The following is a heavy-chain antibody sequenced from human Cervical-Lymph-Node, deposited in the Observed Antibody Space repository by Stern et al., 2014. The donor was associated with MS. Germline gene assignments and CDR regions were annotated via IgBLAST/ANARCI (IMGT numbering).Heavy chain of an antibody. V-gene: IGHV1-58*01. Sequence: QLVESVPEVKKPGTSVKVSCKASGFTFTSSAVQWVRQARGQRLEWIGLVFAGGGNTNYAQKCQERVTITRDMSTSTAYMELSSLRSEDTAVYYCAAEPMYYSDSVGAFDIWGQGTMVTVSS. CDR3: AAEPMYYSDSVGAFDI. J-gene: IGHJ3*02. D-gene: IGHD3-22*01. CDR1: GFTFTSSA. CDR2: VFAGGGNT.